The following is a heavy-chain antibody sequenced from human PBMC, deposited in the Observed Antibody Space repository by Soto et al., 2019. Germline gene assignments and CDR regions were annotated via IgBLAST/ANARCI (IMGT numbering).Heavy chain of an antibody. D-gene: IGHD2-15*01. CDR2: ISGSGGST. Sequence: PGGSLRLSCAASGFTFSSYAMSWVRQAPGKGLEWVSAISGSGGSTYYADSVKGRFTISRDNSKNTLYLQMNSLRAEDTAVYYCAKVPYAIVVVVAATDWYFDLWGRGTLVTVSS. V-gene: IGHV3-23*01. CDR3: AKVPYAIVVVVAATDWYFDL. J-gene: IGHJ2*01. CDR1: GFTFSSYA.